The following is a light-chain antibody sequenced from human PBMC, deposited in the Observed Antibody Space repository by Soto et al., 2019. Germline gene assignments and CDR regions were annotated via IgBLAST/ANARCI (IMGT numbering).Light chain of an antibody. Sequence: DIQMTQSPSTLSASVGDRVTITCRASQSISSWLAWYQQKPGKAPKVLIYDASSLESGVPSRFSGSGSGTEFPLTISSLQPDDFATYYCQQYSIDWTFGQGTKVEIK. CDR1: QSISSW. J-gene: IGKJ1*01. CDR2: DAS. CDR3: QQYSIDWT. V-gene: IGKV1-5*01.